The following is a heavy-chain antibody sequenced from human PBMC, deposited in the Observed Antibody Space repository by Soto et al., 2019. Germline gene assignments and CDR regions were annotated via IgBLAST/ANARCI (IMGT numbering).Heavy chain of an antibody. V-gene: IGHV3-66*04. D-gene: IGHD5-18*01. CDR1: GVTVSSNY. Sequence: EVQLVGSGGGLVQPGGSLRLSCAASGVTVSSNYMSWVRQAPGKGREWVSVIYSGGSTYYADSVKGRFTISRDNSKNTLYLQMNSLRAEDTAVYYCARHGYNYGGGYFDYWGQGTLVTVSS. CDR2: IYSGGST. CDR3: ARHGYNYGGGYFDY. J-gene: IGHJ4*02.